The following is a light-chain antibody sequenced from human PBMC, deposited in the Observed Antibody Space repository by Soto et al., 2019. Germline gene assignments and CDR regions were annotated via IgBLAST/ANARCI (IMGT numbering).Light chain of an antibody. CDR1: SSDVGGYDY. J-gene: IGLJ2*01. V-gene: IGLV2-14*01. Sequence: QSVLTPPASVSGSPGQSITISCSGTSSDVGGYDYVSWYQQHPGKAPKLMIYDVTSRPSGVSNRFSGSKSGNTASLTISGLQAEDEADYYCSSYTSSSTLVFGGGTKVTVL. CDR2: DVT. CDR3: SSYTSSSTLV.